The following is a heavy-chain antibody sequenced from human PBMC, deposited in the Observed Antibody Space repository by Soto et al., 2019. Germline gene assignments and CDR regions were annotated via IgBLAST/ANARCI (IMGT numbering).Heavy chain of an antibody. CDR1: GGSLSSSS. Sequence: QVQLQESGPGLVKPSETLSLTCTVSGGSLSSSSWSWIRQPPGKGLEWIGYIYYSGSTNYNPSLKSRVPISVDTSKNQFSLKLTSVTAADTAVYFCAKEGGGRDGYNYPDYWGQGALVTVSS. D-gene: IGHD5-12*01. J-gene: IGHJ4*02. CDR2: IYYSGST. V-gene: IGHV4-59*01. CDR3: AKEGGGRDGYNYPDY.